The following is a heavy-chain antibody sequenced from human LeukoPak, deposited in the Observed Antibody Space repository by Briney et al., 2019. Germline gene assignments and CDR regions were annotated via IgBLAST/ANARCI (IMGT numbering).Heavy chain of an antibody. CDR1: GGTFSSYA. Sequence: GASVKVSCKASGGTFSSYAISWVRQAPGQGLEWMGGINPIFGTANYAQKFQGRVTITTDESTRTAYMELSSLRSEDTAVYYCARVPPGGDHWEYYFDYWGQGTLVTVSS. CDR2: INPIFGTA. V-gene: IGHV1-69*05. D-gene: IGHD2-21*02. CDR3: ARVPPGGDHWEYYFDY. J-gene: IGHJ4*02.